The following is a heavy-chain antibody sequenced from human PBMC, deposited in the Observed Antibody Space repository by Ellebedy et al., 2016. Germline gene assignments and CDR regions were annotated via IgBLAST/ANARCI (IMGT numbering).Heavy chain of an antibody. V-gene: IGHV3-66*01. J-gene: IGHJ6*02. CDR2: IYSGGST. CDR1: GFIVSSSNNY. CDR3: AREVGSSWLYGVDV. D-gene: IGHD6-13*01. Sequence: GESLKISXAASGFIVSSSNNYMSWVRQAPGKGLEWISVIYSGGSTYYADSVQGRFTISRDNSKNTLDLHMNSLRAEDTAVYYCAREVGSSWLYGVDVWGQGTTVTVSS.